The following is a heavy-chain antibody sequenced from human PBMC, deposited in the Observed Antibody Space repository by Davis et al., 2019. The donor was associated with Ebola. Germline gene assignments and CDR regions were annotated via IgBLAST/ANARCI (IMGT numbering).Heavy chain of an antibody. CDR2: INGGNGDT. CDR3: ARDRGTIFGVVIIGYYYYGMDV. D-gene: IGHD3-3*01. Sequence: ASVKVSCKASGYIFTRYSIHWVRQAPGEGLEWVGWINGGNGDTKCSQKFQGRVTITRDTSASTAYMELSSLRSEDTAVYYCARDRGTIFGVVIIGYYYYGMDVWGQGTTVTVSS. CDR1: GYIFTRYS. V-gene: IGHV1-3*01. J-gene: IGHJ6*02.